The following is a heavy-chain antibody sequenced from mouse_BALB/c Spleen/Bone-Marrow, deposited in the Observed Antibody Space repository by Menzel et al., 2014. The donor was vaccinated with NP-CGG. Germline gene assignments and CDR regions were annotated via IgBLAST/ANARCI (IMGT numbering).Heavy chain of an antibody. Sequence: EVQLVESGGGLVKPGGSLKLSCAASGFTFSDYYMYWVRQTPEKRLEWVATISDGGSYTYYPDSVKGRFTISRDNAKNNLYLQMSSLKSEDTAMYYCANYYGSTWFAYWGPGTLVTVSA. D-gene: IGHD1-1*01. CDR3: ANYYGSTWFAY. CDR1: GFTFSDYY. V-gene: IGHV5-4*02. J-gene: IGHJ3*01. CDR2: ISDGGSYT.